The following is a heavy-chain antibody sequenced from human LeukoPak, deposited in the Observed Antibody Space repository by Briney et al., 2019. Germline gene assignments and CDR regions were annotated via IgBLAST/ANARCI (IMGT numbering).Heavy chain of an antibody. CDR1: GASISSGSYY. V-gene: IGHV4-61*02. Sequence: SQTLSLTCTVSGASISSGSYYWSWIRQPAGKRLEWIGRIYTSGSTNYNPSLKSRVSISLDTSRNQFSLKLTSVTAADTAVYYCARDISYFDYWGQGTLVTVSS. CDR2: IYTSGST. J-gene: IGHJ4*02. CDR3: ARDISYFDY.